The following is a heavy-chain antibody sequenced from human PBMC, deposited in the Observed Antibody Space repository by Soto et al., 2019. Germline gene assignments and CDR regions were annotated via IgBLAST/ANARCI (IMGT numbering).Heavy chain of an antibody. CDR1: GGSISSSSYY. V-gene: IGHV4-39*01. CDR3: ARHESDFWSGHFDY. Sequence: SETLSLTCTVSGGSISSSSYYWGWIRQPPGKGLEWIGSIYYSGSTYYNPSLKSRVTISVDTSKNQFSLKLSSVTAADTAVYYCARHESDFWSGHFDYWGQGTLVTVSS. D-gene: IGHD3-3*01. J-gene: IGHJ4*02. CDR2: IYYSGST.